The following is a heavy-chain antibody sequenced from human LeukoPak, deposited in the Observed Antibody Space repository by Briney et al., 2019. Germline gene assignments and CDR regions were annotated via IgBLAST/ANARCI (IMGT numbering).Heavy chain of an antibody. CDR2: IFYSGNT. V-gene: IGHV4-39*07. Sequence: SETLSLTCTVSGGGLSYYWGWIRQAPGKGLEWIGTIFYSGNTYYNPSLKSRVTISVDTSKNQFSLKLSSVTAADTAMYYCARALYNHGWFPDYFDYWGQGALVTVSS. CDR3: ARALYNHGWFPDYFDY. CDR1: GGGLSYY. D-gene: IGHD6-19*01. J-gene: IGHJ4*02.